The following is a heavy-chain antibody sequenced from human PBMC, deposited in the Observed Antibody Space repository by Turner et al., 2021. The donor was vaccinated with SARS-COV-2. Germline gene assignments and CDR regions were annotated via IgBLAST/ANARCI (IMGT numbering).Heavy chain of an antibody. CDR3: ARDREDCSSTSCYEAN. Sequence: QVQLVESGAGVVQPGRSLRLPCAASGFTFSSYAMHWVRQAPGKGLEWVAVISYDGSNKYYADSVKGRFTISRNKSKNTLYLQMNSLRAEDMAVYYCARDREDCSSTSCYEANWGQGTLVTVSS. J-gene: IGHJ4*02. CDR1: GFTFSSYA. CDR2: ISYDGSNK. V-gene: IGHV3-30-3*01. D-gene: IGHD2-2*01.